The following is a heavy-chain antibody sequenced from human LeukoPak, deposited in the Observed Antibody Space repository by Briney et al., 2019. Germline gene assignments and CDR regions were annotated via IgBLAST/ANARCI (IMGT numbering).Heavy chain of an antibody. J-gene: IGHJ6*03. CDR1: GFTFYSHA. CDR2: ISFDGSNQ. CDR3: AKRRGLELLYYYYMDV. D-gene: IGHD1-7*01. Sequence: GGSLRLSCAASGFTFYSHAMVWVRQAPGKGLEWVSSISFDGSNQVHADSVMGRFTISRDNSKNTLYLQMNSLRAEDTAVYYCAKRRGLELLYYYYMDVWGKGTTVTVSS. V-gene: IGHV3-30-3*02.